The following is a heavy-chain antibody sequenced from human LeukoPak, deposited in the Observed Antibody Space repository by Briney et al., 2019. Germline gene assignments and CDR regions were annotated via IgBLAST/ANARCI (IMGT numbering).Heavy chain of an antibody. D-gene: IGHD3-16*02. J-gene: IGHJ4*02. Sequence: GGSLRLSCAASGFTFSSYWMSWVRQAPGKGREWVANIKQDGSEKYYVDSVKGRFTISRDNDKNSLFLQMTSLRAEDTAVYYFARVGGRYSPLGYWGQGTLVTVSA. CDR1: GFTFSSYW. V-gene: IGHV3-7*01. CDR2: IKQDGSEK. CDR3: ARVGGRYSPLGY.